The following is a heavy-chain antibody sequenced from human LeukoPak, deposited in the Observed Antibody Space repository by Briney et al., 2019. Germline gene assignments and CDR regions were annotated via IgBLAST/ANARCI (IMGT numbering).Heavy chain of an antibody. Sequence: GGSLRLSCAASGFTFSDYWMSWVRQAPGKGLEWVAIIKEDGSQKYYVDSVKGRFTLSRDNTKNSLTLQLNSLRAEDTALYYCARDCYGSGSYYSYFDYWGQGTLVTVSS. CDR1: GFTFSDYW. V-gene: IGHV3-7*01. D-gene: IGHD3-10*01. CDR2: IKEDGSQK. CDR3: ARDCYGSGSYYSYFDY. J-gene: IGHJ4*02.